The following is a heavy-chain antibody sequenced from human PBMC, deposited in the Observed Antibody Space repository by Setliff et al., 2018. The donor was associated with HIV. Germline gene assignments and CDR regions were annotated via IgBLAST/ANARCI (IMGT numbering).Heavy chain of an antibody. CDR2: INHRGDT. Sequence: PSETLSLTCAVYGGSFSGYYWTWIRQPPGKGLEWIGDINHRGDTKYNPSLRSRVIISVDKSKNQFSLKLTSVTAADTAVYYCVTSSSWSSRLNFWGPGMLVTVSS. D-gene: IGHD2-2*01. V-gene: IGHV4-34*01. J-gene: IGHJ4*02. CDR3: VTSSSWSSRLNF. CDR1: GGSFSGYY.